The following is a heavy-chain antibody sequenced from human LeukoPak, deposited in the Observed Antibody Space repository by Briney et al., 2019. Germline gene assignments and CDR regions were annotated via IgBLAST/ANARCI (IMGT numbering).Heavy chain of an antibody. J-gene: IGHJ4*02. CDR1: GGSISSSRFY. Sequence: SETLSLTCTVSGGSISSSRFYWGWIRQPPGKGLEWIGSIYYSGSTYYTPSLKSRVTISVDTSKNQFSLNLISVTAADTAVYYCARFGPGGYYWGQGTLVAVSS. D-gene: IGHD3-16*01. CDR2: IYYSGST. CDR3: ARFGPGGYY. V-gene: IGHV4-39*01.